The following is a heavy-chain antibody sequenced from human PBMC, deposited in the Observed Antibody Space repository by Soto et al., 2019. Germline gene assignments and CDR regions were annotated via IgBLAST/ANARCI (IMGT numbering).Heavy chain of an antibody. D-gene: IGHD3-9*01. CDR3: ARAIGSYTYYDILTGYYPYGMDV. V-gene: IGHV3-33*01. CDR2: IWYDGSNK. J-gene: IGHJ6*02. CDR1: GFTFSSYG. Sequence: LRLSCAASGFTFSSYGMHWVRQAPGKGLEWVAVIWYDGSNKYYADSVKGRFTISRDNSKNTLYLQMNSLRAEDTAVYYCARAIGSYTYYDILTGYYPYGMDVWGQGTTVTVS.